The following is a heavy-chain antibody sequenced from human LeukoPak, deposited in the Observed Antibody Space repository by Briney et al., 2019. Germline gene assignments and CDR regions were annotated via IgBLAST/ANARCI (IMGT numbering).Heavy chain of an antibody. V-gene: IGHV4-59*08. CDR2: IYYSGST. CDR3: ASRGYSYGSLDY. CDR1: GGSISSYY. Sequence: TSETLSLTCTVSGGSISSYYWSWIRQPPGKGLEWIGYIYYSGSTNYNPSLKSRVTISVDTSKNQFSLKLSSVTAADTAVYYCASRGYSYGSLDYWGQGTLVTVSS. J-gene: IGHJ4*02. D-gene: IGHD5-18*01.